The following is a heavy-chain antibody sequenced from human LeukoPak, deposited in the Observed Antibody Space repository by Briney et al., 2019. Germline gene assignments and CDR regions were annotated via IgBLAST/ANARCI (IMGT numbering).Heavy chain of an antibody. J-gene: IGHJ5*02. V-gene: IGHV3-48*03. Sequence: PGGSLRLSCAASGFTFSSYEMNWVRQAPGKGLEWVSYISGSGTTRYYADSVRGRFTISRDNAKNSVYLQMNSLRAEDTAVYYCAREVGDTAKGWFDPWGQGTLVTVSS. CDR1: GFTFSSYE. D-gene: IGHD5-18*01. CDR3: AREVGDTAKGWFDP. CDR2: ISGSGTTR.